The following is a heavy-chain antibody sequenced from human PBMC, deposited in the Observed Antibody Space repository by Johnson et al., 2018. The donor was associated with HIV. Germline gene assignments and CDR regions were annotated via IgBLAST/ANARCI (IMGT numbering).Heavy chain of an antibody. D-gene: IGHD1-26*01. CDR2: IYSDDST. J-gene: IGHJ3*01. CDR3: AREGVSGSYYDAFDL. Sequence: EVQLVESGGGLIQPGGSLRLSCAASGFTVSSNYMSWVRQAPGKGLEWVSVIYSDDSTYYADSVKGRFTISRDNSKNTLFLQMNRLRVEDTAVYYCAREGVSGSYYDAFDLWGQGKMVTVSS. V-gene: IGHV3-53*01. CDR1: GFTVSSNY.